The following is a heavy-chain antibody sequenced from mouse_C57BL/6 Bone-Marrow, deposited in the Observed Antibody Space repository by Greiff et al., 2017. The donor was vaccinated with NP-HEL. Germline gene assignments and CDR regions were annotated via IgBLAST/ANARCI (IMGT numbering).Heavy chain of an antibody. J-gene: IGHJ2*01. V-gene: IGHV1-63*01. CDR2: IYSGGGYT. CDR1: GYTFTNYW. D-gene: IGHD1-1*01. CDR3: ARRGTTVVASFDY. Sequence: QVQLQQSGAELVRPGTSVKMSCKASGYTFTNYWIGWAKQRPGHGLEWIGDIYSGGGYTNYNEKFKGKATLTADKSSSTAYMLFSSLLSEDSSIFYCARRGTTVVASFDYWGQGTTLTVSS.